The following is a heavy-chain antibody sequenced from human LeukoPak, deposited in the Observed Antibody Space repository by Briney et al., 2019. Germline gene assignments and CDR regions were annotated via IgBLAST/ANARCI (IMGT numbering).Heavy chain of an antibody. Sequence: PGGSLRLSCAASGFTFSSYEMNGVRQAPGKGLEWVSYISSSGITIYYADSVKGRFTISRDNAKNSLYLQMNSLRAEDTAVYYCARERYYGSGSSPLGYWGQGTLVTVSS. D-gene: IGHD3-10*01. CDR1: GFTFSSYE. J-gene: IGHJ4*02. CDR2: ISSSGITI. CDR3: ARERYYGSGSSPLGY. V-gene: IGHV3-48*03.